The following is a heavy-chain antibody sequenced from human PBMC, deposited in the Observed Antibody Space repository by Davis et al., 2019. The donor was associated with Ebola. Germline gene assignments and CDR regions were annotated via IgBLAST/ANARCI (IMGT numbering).Heavy chain of an antibody. Sequence: GESLKISRATSGFIFTNAWMTWVRQTPGRGLEWVAKIKYDGTDKYYPGSLRGRFTISRDNAKNSLYLHINSLRVEDTALYYCAKDSGWQMSPWGQGTLVTVSS. V-gene: IGHV3-7*01. CDR1: GFIFTNAW. J-gene: IGHJ5*02. CDR2: IKYDGTDK. CDR3: AKDSGWQMSP. D-gene: IGHD6-19*01.